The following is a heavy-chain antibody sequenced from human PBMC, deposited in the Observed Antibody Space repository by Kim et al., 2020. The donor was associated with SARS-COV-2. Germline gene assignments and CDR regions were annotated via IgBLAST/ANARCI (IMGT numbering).Heavy chain of an antibody. CDR3: ARRPAGIDS. V-gene: IGHV4-34*01. Sequence: GSPKNSPSLKSRVTLSVDTSKSQFSLNLRSVTAADTAVYYCARRPAGIDSWGQGTPVTVSS. J-gene: IGHJ4*02. CDR2: GSP. D-gene: IGHD2-21*01.